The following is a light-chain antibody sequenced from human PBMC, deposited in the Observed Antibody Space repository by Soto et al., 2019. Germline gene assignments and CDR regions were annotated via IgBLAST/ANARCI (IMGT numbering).Light chain of an antibody. J-gene: IGKJ1*01. Sequence: DIQMTQSHSTLYASVGDRVTITCRARQSISSWLAWYQQKPGKAPKILIYKAPILERRVPARFSGSGSGTEVTLTISCLHPDDFATYYCQHFRIYSEMFGQGT. CDR1: QSISSW. CDR3: QHFRIYSEM. CDR2: KAP. V-gene: IGKV1-5*03.